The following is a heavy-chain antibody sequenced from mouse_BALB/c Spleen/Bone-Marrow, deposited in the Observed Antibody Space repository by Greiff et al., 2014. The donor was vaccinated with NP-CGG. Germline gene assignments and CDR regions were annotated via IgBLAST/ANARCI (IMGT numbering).Heavy chain of an antibody. CDR3: TSYFYGSCGFDY. V-gene: IGHV14-3*02. CDR2: IDPANGNT. D-gene: IGHD1-1*01. J-gene: IGHJ3*01. CDR1: GFNIKDTY. Sequence: EVKLQESGVELVKPGASVKLSCTASGFNIKDTYMHWVKQRPEQGLEWIGRIDPANGNTKYDPKFQGQATITADKSSNTAYLQLSSLTSEDTAFYYGTSYFYGSCGFDYWGQGTLVTVSA.